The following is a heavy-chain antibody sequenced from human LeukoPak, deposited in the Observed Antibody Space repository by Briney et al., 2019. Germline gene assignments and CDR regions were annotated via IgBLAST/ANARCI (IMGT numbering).Heavy chain of an antibody. CDR1: GFTFSSYA. J-gene: IGHJ3*02. CDR2: ISGSGGST. CDR3: AKPFGYGGPQKGAFDI. V-gene: IGHV3-23*01. Sequence: GGSLRLSCAASGFTFSSYAMSWVRQAPGKGLEWVSAISGSGGSTYYADSVKGRFTISRDNSKNTLYLQTNSLRAEDTAVYYCAKPFGYGGPQKGAFDIWGQGTMVTVSS. D-gene: IGHD4/OR15-4a*01.